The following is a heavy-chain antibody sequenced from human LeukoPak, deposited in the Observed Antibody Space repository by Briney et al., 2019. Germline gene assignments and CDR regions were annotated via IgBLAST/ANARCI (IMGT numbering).Heavy chain of an antibody. J-gene: IGHJ5*02. CDR2: IIPIFGTA. CDR1: GGTFISYA. V-gene: IGHV1-69*13. CDR3: ASLGDGSSITNAGFDP. Sequence: SVKVSCKASGGTFISYAISWVRQAPGQGLEWMGGIIPIFGTANYAQKFQGRVTITADESTSTAYMELSSLRSEDTAVYYCASLGDGSSITNAGFDPWGQGTLVTVSS. D-gene: IGHD1-26*01.